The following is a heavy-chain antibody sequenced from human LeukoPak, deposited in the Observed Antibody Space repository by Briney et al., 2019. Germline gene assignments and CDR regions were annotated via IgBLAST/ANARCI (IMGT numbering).Heavy chain of an antibody. Sequence: PSETLSLTCTVSGGSISSGDYYWSWIRQPPGKGLEWIGYIYYSGSTYYNPSLKSRVTISVDTSKNQFSLKLSSVTAADTAVCYCARGKGSNDYGDPGAFDIWGQGTMVTVSS. J-gene: IGHJ3*02. CDR2: IYYSGST. CDR1: GGSISSGDYY. D-gene: IGHD4-17*01. V-gene: IGHV4-30-4*01. CDR3: ARGKGSNDYGDPGAFDI.